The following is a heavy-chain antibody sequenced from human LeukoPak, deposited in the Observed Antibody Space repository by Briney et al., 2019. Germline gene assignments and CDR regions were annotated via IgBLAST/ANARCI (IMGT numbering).Heavy chain of an antibody. CDR2: IYYSGST. D-gene: IGHD3-9*01. CDR3: ARGPYFDWLPRVYYYYYMDV. J-gene: IGHJ6*03. Sequence: PSETLSLTCTVSGGSISSYYWSWIRQPPGKGLEWIGYIYYSGSTNYNPSLKSRVPISVDTSKNQFSLKLSSVTAADTAVYYCARGPYFDWLPRVYYYYYMDVWGKGTTVTVSS. CDR1: GGSISSYY. V-gene: IGHV4-59*01.